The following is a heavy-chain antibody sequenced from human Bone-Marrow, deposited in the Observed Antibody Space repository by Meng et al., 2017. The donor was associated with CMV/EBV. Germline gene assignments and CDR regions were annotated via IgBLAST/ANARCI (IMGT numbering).Heavy chain of an antibody. CDR3: TTGLTIFYYYYGMDV. D-gene: IGHD3-3*01. CDR1: GFTFSNAW. Sequence: GESLKISCAASGFTFSNAWMSWVRQAPGKGLEWVGRIKSKTDGGTTDYAAPVKGRFTISRDDSKNTLYLQMNSLKTEDTAVYYCTTGLTIFYYYYGMDVWGQGTTVTVSS. V-gene: IGHV3-15*01. J-gene: IGHJ6*02. CDR2: IKSKTDGGTT.